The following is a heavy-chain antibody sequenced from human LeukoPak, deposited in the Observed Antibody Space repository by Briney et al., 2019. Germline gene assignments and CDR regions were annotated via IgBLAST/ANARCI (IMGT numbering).Heavy chain of an antibody. CDR3: VGITNTPSGNDY. D-gene: IGHD1-14*01. CDR1: GYSFANYW. J-gene: IGHJ4*02. CDR2: IDPSDSYT. V-gene: IGHV5-10-1*01. Sequence: PGESLKISCKGSGYSFANYWIGWVRQMPGKGLEWMGRIDPSDSYTNYSPSFQGHVTISADKSISTAYLQWSSLKASDTAMYYCVGITNTPSGNDYWGQGTLVTVSS.